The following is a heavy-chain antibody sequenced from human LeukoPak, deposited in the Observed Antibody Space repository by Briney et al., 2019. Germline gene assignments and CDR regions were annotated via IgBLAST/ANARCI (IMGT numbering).Heavy chain of an antibody. V-gene: IGHV4-34*01. CDR2: INHSGST. J-gene: IGHJ4*02. Sequence: MPSETLSPTCAVYGGSFNGYYWTWIRQPPGKGLEWIGEINHSGSTDYNPSLKSRVTISVDTSKNQFSLKLNSVTAADTAVYYCARGQLRLSNWGQGSLVIVSS. CDR1: GGSFNGYY. D-gene: IGHD6-25*01. CDR3: ARGQLRLSN.